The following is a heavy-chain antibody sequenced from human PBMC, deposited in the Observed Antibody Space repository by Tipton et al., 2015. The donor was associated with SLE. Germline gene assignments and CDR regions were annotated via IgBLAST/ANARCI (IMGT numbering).Heavy chain of an antibody. CDR2: IYHDGTP. V-gene: IGHV4-30-2*01. J-gene: IGHJ3*02. CDR1: GGSMNSGGAS. Sequence: TLSLTCAVSGGSMNSGGASWGWIRQPRGKGLEWIGYIYHDGTPYYSPSFKSRVTISVDRSQNQFSLKLSSVTAADTAVYYCAGVSRDAFEIWGQGTMVTVSS. CDR3: AGVSRDAFEI. D-gene: IGHD5/OR15-5a*01.